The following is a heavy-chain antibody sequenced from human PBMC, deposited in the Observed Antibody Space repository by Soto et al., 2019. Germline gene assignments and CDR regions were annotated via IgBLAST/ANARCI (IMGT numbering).Heavy chain of an antibody. CDR3: ARDVDYGGNSAFDY. Sequence: QVQLVESGGGVVQPGRSLRLSCAASGFTFSSYGMHWVRQAPGKGLEWVAVIWYDGSNKYYADSVKGRFTISRDNSKNTLYLQKNSLRAEDTAVYYCARDVDYGGNSAFDYWGQGTLVTVSS. J-gene: IGHJ4*02. D-gene: IGHD4-17*01. V-gene: IGHV3-33*01. CDR1: GFTFSSYG. CDR2: IWYDGSNK.